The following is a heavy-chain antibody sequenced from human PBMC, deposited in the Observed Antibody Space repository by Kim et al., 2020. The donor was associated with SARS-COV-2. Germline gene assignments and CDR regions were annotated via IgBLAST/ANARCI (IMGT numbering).Heavy chain of an antibody. CDR1: GFSFSTSS. J-gene: IGHJ5*02. V-gene: IGHV3-21*01. D-gene: IGHD2-21*02. Sequence: GGSLRLSCAASGFSFSTSSMNWVRQAPGKGLEWVSSISSSSSYVYYADSVKGRFTISRDNAKNSLYLQMNSLRAEDTAIYYCARSGLCGGDCYPLGWFDPWGKGTLVTVSS. CDR3: ARSGLCGGDCYPLGWFDP. CDR2: ISSSSSYV.